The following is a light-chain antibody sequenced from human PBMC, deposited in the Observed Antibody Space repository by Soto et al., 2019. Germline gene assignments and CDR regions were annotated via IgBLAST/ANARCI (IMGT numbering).Light chain of an antibody. V-gene: IGKV3-15*01. CDR1: HSVSSN. CDR2: GAS. J-gene: IGKJ2*01. CDR3: QQYINWPPLYT. Sequence: EIVMTQSPATLSVSPGERATLSCRASHSVSSNLAWYQQKPGQAPRLHIYGASIRATDIPARFSGSGSGTEFTLTISSVQSEESAVYYCQQYINWPPLYTFGQGTKLEIK.